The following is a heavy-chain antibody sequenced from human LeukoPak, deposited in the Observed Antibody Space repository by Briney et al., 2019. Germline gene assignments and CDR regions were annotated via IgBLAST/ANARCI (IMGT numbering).Heavy chain of an antibody. V-gene: IGHV3-48*01. J-gene: IGHJ4*02. D-gene: IGHD4-17*01. Sequence: GGSLRLSCVASGFDFRSYSMNWVRQAPGKGLEWVSYISSFGGTIYYADSVKGRFTISRDNAKNSLYLQMNSLRADDTAVYYCARSEYGDEDFDYWGQGTLVTVSS. CDR1: GFDFRSYS. CDR2: ISSFGGTI. CDR3: ARSEYGDEDFDY.